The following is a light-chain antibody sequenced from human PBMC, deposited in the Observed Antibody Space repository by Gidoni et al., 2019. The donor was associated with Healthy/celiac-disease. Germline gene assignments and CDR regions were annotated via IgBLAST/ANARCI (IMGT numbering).Light chain of an antibody. CDR3: QAWDSSTAGVV. CDR1: KLGDKY. Sequence: SYELTKPPSVSVSPGQTASITCSGDKLGDKYACWYQQKPGQSPVLVIYQDSKRPSGIPERFSGSNSGNTATLTIRGTQAMDEADYYCQAWDSSTAGVVFGGGTKLTVL. J-gene: IGLJ2*01. CDR2: QDS. V-gene: IGLV3-1*01.